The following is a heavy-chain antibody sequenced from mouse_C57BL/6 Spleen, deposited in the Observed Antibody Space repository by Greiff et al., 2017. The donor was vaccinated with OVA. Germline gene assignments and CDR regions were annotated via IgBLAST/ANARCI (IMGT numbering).Heavy chain of an antibody. CDR2: IYPGDGDT. J-gene: IGHJ2*01. V-gene: IGHV1-80*01. D-gene: IGHD3-2*01. CDR1: GYAFSSYW. Sequence: QVHVKQSGAELVKPGASVKISCKASGYAFSSYWMNWVKQRPGKGLEWIGQIYPGDGDTNYNGKFKGKATLTADKSSSTAYMQLSSLTSEDSAVYFCARAGDSSNFDYWSQGTTLTVSS. CDR3: ARAGDSSNFDY.